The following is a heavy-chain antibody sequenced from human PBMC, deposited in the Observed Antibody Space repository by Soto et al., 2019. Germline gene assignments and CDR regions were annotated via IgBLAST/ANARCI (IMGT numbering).Heavy chain of an antibody. CDR2: VSGSDGGT. V-gene: IGHV3-23*01. J-gene: IGHJ1*01. CDR3: AKVGWNTMTTVTKGYFQH. CDR1: GFTFSSYA. Sequence: EVQLLESGGGLVQPGGSLRLSCAASGFTFSSYAMNWVRQAPGKGLEWVSTVSGSDGGTYYADSVKGRFTISSDNSKKTLYLQMNSLRAEDTAVYYCAKVGWNTMTTVTKGYFQHWGQGTLVTVSS. D-gene: IGHD4-17*01.